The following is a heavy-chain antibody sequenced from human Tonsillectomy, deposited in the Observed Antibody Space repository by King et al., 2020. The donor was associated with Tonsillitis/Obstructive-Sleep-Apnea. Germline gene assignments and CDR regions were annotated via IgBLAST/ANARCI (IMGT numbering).Heavy chain of an antibody. V-gene: IGHV3-9*01. J-gene: IGHJ3*01. CDR1: GFTFDDYA. D-gene: IGHD6-19*01. CDR2: ISWNSGSI. CDR3: AKDFDPSSSGWYLDGFDL. Sequence: VQLVESGGGLVQPGRSLRVSCAASGFTFDDYAMDWVRQAPGKGLEWVSGISWNSGSISYADSVKRRFTISRENAKNSLYLQINSIKDEDTALYYCAKDFDPSSSGWYLDGFDLWGQGKMVTVTS.